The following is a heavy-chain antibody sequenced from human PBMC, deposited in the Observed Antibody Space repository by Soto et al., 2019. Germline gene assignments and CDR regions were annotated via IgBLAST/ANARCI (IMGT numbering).Heavy chain of an antibody. V-gene: IGHV1-3*01. CDR2: INAGNGNT. D-gene: IGHD3-22*01. CDR1: GYTFTSYA. J-gene: IGHJ3*02. Sequence: ASVKVSCKASGYTFTSYAMHWVRQAPGQRLEWMGWINAGNGNTKYSQKFQGRVTITRDTSASTAYMELSSLRSEDTAVYYCARNRGYYDSSGYYYADDAFDIWGQGKMVTVSS. CDR3: ARNRGYYDSSGYYYADDAFDI.